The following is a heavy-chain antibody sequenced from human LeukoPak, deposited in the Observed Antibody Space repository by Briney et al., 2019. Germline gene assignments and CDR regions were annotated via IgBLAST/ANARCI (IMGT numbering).Heavy chain of an antibody. Sequence: SETLSLTCAVSGYSISSGYYGGWIRPPPGKGLEWIGSIYNSGSTYYNPSLKSRVTISVDTSKNQFSLKVSSVTPADTAVYYCARQAIAATGNWFDPWGQGTLVTVSS. CDR1: GYSISSGYY. V-gene: IGHV4-38-2*01. CDR2: IYNSGST. D-gene: IGHD2-15*01. CDR3: ARQAIAATGNWFDP. J-gene: IGHJ5*02.